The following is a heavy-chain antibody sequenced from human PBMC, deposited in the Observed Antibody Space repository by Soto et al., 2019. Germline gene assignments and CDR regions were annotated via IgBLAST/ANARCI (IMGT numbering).Heavy chain of an antibody. D-gene: IGHD2-2*01. V-gene: IGHV3-30-3*01. Sequence: GGSLRLSCAASGFAFSSDAMHWVRQAPGKGLEWVAVISYEGINKYYADSVKGRFTISRDNSKNTLYLQMNSLRAEDTAVYYCARVPDFRYCNTINCYPDSWGQGTLVTVSS. CDR2: ISYEGINK. CDR1: GFAFSSDA. J-gene: IGHJ4*02. CDR3: ARVPDFRYCNTINCYPDS.